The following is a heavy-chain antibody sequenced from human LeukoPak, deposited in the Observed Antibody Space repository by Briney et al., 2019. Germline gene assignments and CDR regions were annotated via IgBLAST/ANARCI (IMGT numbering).Heavy chain of an antibody. D-gene: IGHD3-10*01. V-gene: IGHV1-46*01. J-gene: IGHJ4*02. Sequence: GIINPSGGSTSYAQKFQGRVTMTRDTSTSTVYMELSSLRSEDTAVYYCAIYGSGSYQNFDYWGQGTLVTVSS. CDR3: AIYGSGSYQNFDY. CDR2: INPSGGST.